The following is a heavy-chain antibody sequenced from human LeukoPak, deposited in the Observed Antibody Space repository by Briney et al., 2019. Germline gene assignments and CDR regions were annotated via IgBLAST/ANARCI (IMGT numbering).Heavy chain of an antibody. J-gene: IGHJ4*02. CDR3: ARAADTAMADY. CDR1: GGSISSGGYY. CDR2: IYYSGST. V-gene: IGHV4-31*03. D-gene: IGHD5-18*01. Sequence: SETLSLTCTVSGGSISSGGYYWSWIRQHPGKGLEWTGYIYYSGSTYYNPSLKSRVTISVDTSKNQFSLKLSSVTAADTAVYYCARAADTAMADYWGQGTLVTVSS.